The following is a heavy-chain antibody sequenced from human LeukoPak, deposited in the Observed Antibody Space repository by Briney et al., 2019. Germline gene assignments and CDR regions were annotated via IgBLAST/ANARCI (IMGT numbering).Heavy chain of an antibody. CDR2: IHHSGSS. D-gene: IGHD6-19*01. CDR1: GDSVSGSFW. CDR3: VRHSGWYFGY. Sequence: SETLSLTCAVSGDSVSGSFWWSWVRQPPHKGLEWIGEIHHSGSSNYNPSLESRVIISLDGSKNLLSLELSSVTAADTAVYYCVRHSGWYFGYWGQGTLVTVSS. J-gene: IGHJ4*02. V-gene: IGHV4-4*02.